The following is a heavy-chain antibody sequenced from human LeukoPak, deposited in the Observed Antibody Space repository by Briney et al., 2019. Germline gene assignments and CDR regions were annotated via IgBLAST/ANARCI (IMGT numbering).Heavy chain of an antibody. CDR1: DGSFTGYY. CDR3: ARGRWLFQYWYYDL. V-gene: IGHV4-34*01. CDR2: INHSGGT. D-gene: IGHD3-22*01. Sequence: SETLSLTCGVSDGSFTGYYWTWIRQPPGKGLEWIGEINHSGGTNYSPSLESRVTVSKDTSKNQFSLNLTSVTAADTAVCYRARGRWLFQYWYYDLWGRGTLVTVSS. J-gene: IGHJ2*01.